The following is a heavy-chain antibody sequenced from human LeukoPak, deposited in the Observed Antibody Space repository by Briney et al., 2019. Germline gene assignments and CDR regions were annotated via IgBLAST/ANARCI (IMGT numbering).Heavy chain of an antibody. D-gene: IGHD4-17*01. J-gene: IGHJ4*02. V-gene: IGHV3-33*08. CDR3: ARGDPTVTTKQNFDY. CDR2: IGYDGSNK. CDR1: GFTFRIYD. Sequence: GGSLRLSCAASGFTFRIYDMHWVRQAPGKGREWVAVIGYDGSNKYYADSVKGRFTISRDNSKNTLYLQMNSLSVEATAVYYCARGDPTVTTKQNFDYWGQGTLVTVSS.